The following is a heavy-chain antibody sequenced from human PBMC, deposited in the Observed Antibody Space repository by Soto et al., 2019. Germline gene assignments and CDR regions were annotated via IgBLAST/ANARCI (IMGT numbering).Heavy chain of an antibody. CDR2: ISSSSSYI. CDR1: GFTLSSYS. J-gene: IGHJ2*01. Sequence: GSLRLSCAASGFTLSSYSMNWVRQAPGKGLEWVSSISSSSSYIYYADSVKGRFTISRDNAKNSLYLQMNSLRAEDTAVYYCARGPXXXXXXXPXXYFXPWGRGTLLPVSS. CDR3: ARGPXXXXXXXPXXYFXP. V-gene: IGHV3-21*01.